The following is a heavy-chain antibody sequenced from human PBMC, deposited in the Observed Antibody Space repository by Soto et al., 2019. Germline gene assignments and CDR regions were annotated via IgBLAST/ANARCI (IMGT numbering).Heavy chain of an antibody. D-gene: IGHD3-22*01. CDR1: GGSISSGGYY. J-gene: IGHJ2*01. Sequence: QVQLQESGPGLVKPSQTLSLTCTVSGGSISSGGYYWSWIRQHPGQGLEWIGYIYSSGSSYYNPSLKSRVTISVDTAKNQFPLKLSSVTAAATAGYYCASGHVSSGYYYLLGLWGRGTLVTVSS. V-gene: IGHV4-31*03. CDR2: IYSSGSS. CDR3: ASGHVSSGYYYLLGL.